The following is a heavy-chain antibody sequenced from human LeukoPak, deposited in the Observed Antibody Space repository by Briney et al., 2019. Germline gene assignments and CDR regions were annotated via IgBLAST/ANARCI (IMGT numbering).Heavy chain of an antibody. D-gene: IGHD2-2*01. CDR2: IKQDGSEK. CDR1: AFTFSSYW. Sequence: PGGSLRLSCAASAFTFSSYWMSWVRQAPGKGLDWVANIKQDGSEKYYVDSVKGRFTISRDNAENSLYLQMNSLRAEDTAVYYCARALRYCSGTSCYRRFDYWGQGTLLTVSS. CDR3: ARALRYCSGTSCYRRFDY. J-gene: IGHJ4*02. V-gene: IGHV3-7*01.